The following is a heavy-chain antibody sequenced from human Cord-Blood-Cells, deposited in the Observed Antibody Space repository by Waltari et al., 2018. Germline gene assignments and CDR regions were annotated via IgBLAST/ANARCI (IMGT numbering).Heavy chain of an antibody. V-gene: IGHV1-2*04. D-gene: IGHD6-13*01. CDR3: ARVSSIYYYGMDV. CDR2: INPNSGGT. J-gene: IGHJ6*02. CDR1: GYTFTGYY. Sequence: QVQLVQSGAAVKKPGASVKVSCKASGYTFTGYYMHWVGQAPGQGLEWMGWINPNSGGTNYAQKFQGWVTMTRDTSISTAYMELSRLRSDDTAVYYCARVSSIYYYGMDVWGQGTTVTVSS.